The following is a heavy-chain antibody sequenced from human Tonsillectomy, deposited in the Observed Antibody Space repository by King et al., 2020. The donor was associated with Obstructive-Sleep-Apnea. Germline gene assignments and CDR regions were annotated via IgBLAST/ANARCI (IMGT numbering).Heavy chain of an antibody. CDR2: ISWDSGSI. V-gene: IGHV3-9*01. Sequence: VQLVESGGGLVQPGRSLRLSCAGSGFTFDDYAMHWVRQGPGKGLEWVSGISWDSGSIGYADSVKGRFTISRDNTKNALYLQMNSLRAEDTALYYCAKDGGGYRTNNFDYWGQGTLVTVSP. D-gene: IGHD1-26*01. J-gene: IGHJ4*02. CDR3: AKDGGGYRTNNFDY. CDR1: GFTFDDYA.